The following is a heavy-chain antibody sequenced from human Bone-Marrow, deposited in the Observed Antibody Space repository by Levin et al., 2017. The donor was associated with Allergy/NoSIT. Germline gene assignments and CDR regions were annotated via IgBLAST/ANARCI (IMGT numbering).Heavy chain of an antibody. D-gene: IGHD5-12*01. V-gene: IGHV1-8*01. CDR3: ARGELGSGYLFDY. Sequence: AASVKVSCKTSGYTFTSFDINWVRQATGQGLEWMGWMYPNSDNAGYAQKFQGRVTMTRNTSISTAYMELSSLRSEDTALYYCARGELGSGYLFDYWGQGTLVTVSS. CDR2: MYPNSDNA. J-gene: IGHJ4*02. CDR1: GYTFTSFD.